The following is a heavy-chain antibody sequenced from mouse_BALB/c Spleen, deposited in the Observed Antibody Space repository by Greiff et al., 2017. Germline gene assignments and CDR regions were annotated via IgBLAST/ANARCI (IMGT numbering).Heavy chain of an antibody. J-gene: IGHJ4*01. CDR3: ARRNYRYDYYAMDY. D-gene: IGHD2-14*01. Sequence: VQLQQSGPELGKPGASVKISCKASGYSFTGYNMYWVKQSHRKSLEWIGYIDPYNGGTSYNQKSKGKATLTVDKSSSTAYMQLSSLTSEDTAVYFCARRNYRYDYYAMDYWGQGTSVTVSS. CDR2: IDPYNGGT. V-gene: IGHV1S135*01. CDR1: GYSFTGYN.